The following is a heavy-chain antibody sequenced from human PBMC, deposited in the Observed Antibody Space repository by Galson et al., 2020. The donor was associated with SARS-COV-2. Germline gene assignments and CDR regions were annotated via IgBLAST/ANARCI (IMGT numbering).Heavy chain of an antibody. Sequence: SQTLSLTCAVYGGSFSDYSWTWVRQPPGKGLEWSGEISNSGSTNYSPYIQSRVFMSVDTSKNQFSLKLMSVTAADTAVHYCARGGSRPIMVFDYDVCYMDVWGKGTTVTVSS. D-gene: IGHD2-8*01. CDR3: ARGGSRPIMVFDYDVCYMDV. CDR1: GGSFSDYS. J-gene: IGHJ6*03. CDR2: ISNSGST. V-gene: IGHV4-34*01.